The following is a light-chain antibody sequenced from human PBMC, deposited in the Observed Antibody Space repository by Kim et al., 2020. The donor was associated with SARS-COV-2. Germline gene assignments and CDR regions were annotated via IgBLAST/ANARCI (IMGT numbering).Light chain of an antibody. V-gene: IGKV3-11*01. CDR2: DAS. CDR1: QSVSTY. Sequence: SPGERATLSCRASQSVSTYLAWYQHKPGQAPRLLIYDASNRATGIPDRFSGSGSGTDFTLTISSLEPEDFAVYYCQQRSNWPPLTFGGGTKVDIK. CDR3: QQRSNWPPLT. J-gene: IGKJ4*01.